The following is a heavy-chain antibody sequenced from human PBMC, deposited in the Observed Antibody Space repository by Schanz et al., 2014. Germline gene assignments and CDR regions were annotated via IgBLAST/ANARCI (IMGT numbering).Heavy chain of an antibody. V-gene: IGHV3-23*01. J-gene: IGHJ3*02. CDR1: GFTFSSYA. Sequence: EVQLLESGGGLVQPGGSLRLSCAASGFTFSSYAMSWVRQAPGKGLEWVSAISGSGGNTYYADSVKGRFTISRDNSKNTLYLQMNSQRAEDTAVYYCAKGRFGELKAFDIWGQGTMVTVSS. D-gene: IGHD3-10*01. CDR2: ISGSGGNT. CDR3: AKGRFGELKAFDI.